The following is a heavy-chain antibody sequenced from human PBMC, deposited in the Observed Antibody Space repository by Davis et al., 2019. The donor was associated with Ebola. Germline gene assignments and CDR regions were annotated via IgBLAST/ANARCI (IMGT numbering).Heavy chain of an antibody. CDR1: GFTFSDYY. CDR3: ARFTLLRFYRMDV. D-gene: IGHD4-17*01. J-gene: IGHJ6*02. V-gene: IGHV3-11*01. CDR2: ISSSGSTI. Sequence: GEPLKISCAASGFTFSDYYMSWIRQAPGKGLEWVSYISSSGSTIYYADSVKGRFTISRDNAKNSLYLQMNSLRAEDTAVYYCARFTLLRFYRMDVWGQGTTVTVSS.